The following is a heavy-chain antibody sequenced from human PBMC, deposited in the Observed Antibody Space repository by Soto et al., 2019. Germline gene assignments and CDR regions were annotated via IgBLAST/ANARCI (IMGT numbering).Heavy chain of an antibody. CDR3: TTRELGYCTNGVCLVFGY. CDR1: GFTFSNAW. Sequence: PGGSLRLSCAASGFTFSNAWMSWVRQAPGKGLEWVGRIKSKTDGGTTDYAAPVKGRFTISRDDSKNTLYLQMNSLKTEDTAVYYCTTRELGYCTNGVCLVFGYWGQGTLVTVSS. J-gene: IGHJ4*02. CDR2: IKSKTDGGTT. V-gene: IGHV3-15*01. D-gene: IGHD2-8*01.